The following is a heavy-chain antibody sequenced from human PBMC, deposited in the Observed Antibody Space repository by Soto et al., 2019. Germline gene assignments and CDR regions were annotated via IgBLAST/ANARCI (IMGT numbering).Heavy chain of an antibody. V-gene: IGHV1-18*04. Sequence: EASVKVSCKASGYTFTNYGINWVRQAPGQGLEWMGWISAYNGNTNYAQNLQGRVTMTTDTSTSTAYMELRSLRSDDTAVYYCAPGPLAATTFGYAHWFDPWGQGTLVTV. D-gene: IGHD1-26*01. J-gene: IGHJ5*02. CDR1: GYTFTNYG. CDR3: APGPLAATTFGYAHWFDP. CDR2: ISAYNGNT.